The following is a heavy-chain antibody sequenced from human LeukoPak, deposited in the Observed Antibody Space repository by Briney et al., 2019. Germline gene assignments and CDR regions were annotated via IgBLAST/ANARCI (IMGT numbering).Heavy chain of an antibody. J-gene: IGHJ3*02. D-gene: IGHD3-16*01. CDR1: GGSISSGGYY. CDR2: IYYSGST. CDR3: ASMILDAFDI. V-gene: IGHV4-31*03. Sequence: IPSETLSLTCTVSGGSISSGGYYWSWICQHPGKGLEWIGYIYYSGSTYYNPSLKSRVTISVDASKNQFALKLSSVTAADTAVYYWASMILDAFDIWGQGTMVTVSS.